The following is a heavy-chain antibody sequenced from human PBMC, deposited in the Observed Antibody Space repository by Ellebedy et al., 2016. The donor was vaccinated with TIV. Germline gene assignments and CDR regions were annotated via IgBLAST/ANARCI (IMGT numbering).Heavy chain of an antibody. CDR3: AKDRGYYGSGSLLDY. CDR2: ISNTGSRT. V-gene: IGHV3-23*01. CDR1: GFTFSSYA. J-gene: IGHJ4*02. Sequence: GESLKISCAASGFTFSSYAMRWVRQAAGKGLEWVSTISNTGSRTYYADSVEGRFIISRDNSKKTLYLQMNSLRAEDTAVYYCAKDRGYYGSGSLLDYWGQGTLVTVSS. D-gene: IGHD3-10*01.